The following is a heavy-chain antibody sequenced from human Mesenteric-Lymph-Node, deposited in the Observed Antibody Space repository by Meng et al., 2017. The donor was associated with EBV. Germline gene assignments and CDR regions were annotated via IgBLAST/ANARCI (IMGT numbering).Heavy chain of an antibody. CDR3: SHRRSDFAGNIIIDY. V-gene: IGHV2-5*02. D-gene: IGHD6-13*01. J-gene: IGHJ4*01. CDR1: GFSLLTRGVA. CDR2: IYWDDDK. Sequence: INLKESGRTLVTPTQTLTLPCTFSGFSLLTRGVAVSWIRQPPGKALECLGIIYWDDDKHYSPSLKSRLTITRDTSKSQVVLTMTNMDPVDTATYYCSHRRSDFAGNIIIDYWGHGTLVTVSS.